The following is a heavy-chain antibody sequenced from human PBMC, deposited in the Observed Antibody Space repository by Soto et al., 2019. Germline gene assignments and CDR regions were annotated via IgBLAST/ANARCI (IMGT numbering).Heavy chain of an antibody. V-gene: IGHV3-30*04. D-gene: IGHD5-12*01. CDR2: VSYDGRQK. Sequence: QVQVVESGGAAVQPGQSLRLSCAASGFTFSSYTFHWVRQAPGKGLEWVAVVSYDGRQKFHADSVKGRFTISRDNFKNTVNLQMNSLRPEDTAIYFCVREYSPSWVGYFGLWGQGTRVTV. J-gene: IGHJ1*01. CDR3: VREYSPSWVGYFGL. CDR1: GFTFSSYT.